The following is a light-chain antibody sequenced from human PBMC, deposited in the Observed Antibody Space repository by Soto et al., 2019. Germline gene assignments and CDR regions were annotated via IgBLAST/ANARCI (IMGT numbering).Light chain of an antibody. CDR2: DVS. J-gene: IGLJ2*01. CDR3: SSYTSSSTVV. CDR1: SRDVGGYNY. V-gene: IGLV2-14*01. Sequence: QSVLTQPASVSGSPGQSITISCTGPSRDVGGYNYVSWDQQHPGKAPTLMIFDVSNRPSGVSNRFSGSKSGTTASLTISGLQAEDEADYYCSSYTSSSTVVFGGGTKLTVL.